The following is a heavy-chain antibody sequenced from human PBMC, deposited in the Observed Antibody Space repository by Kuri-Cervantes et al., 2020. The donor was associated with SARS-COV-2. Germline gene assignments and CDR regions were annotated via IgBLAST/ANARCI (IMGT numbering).Heavy chain of an antibody. Sequence: GGSLRLSCAASGFTFSSYGMHWVRQAPGKGLEWVAFIRYDGSNKYYADSVKGRFTISRDNSRNTLSLHLDSLRVEDTAVYYCAKGIYSGSYYVRRGEEYFDCWGQGTLVTVSS. CDR1: GFTFSSYG. J-gene: IGHJ4*02. CDR2: IRYDGSNK. D-gene: IGHD1-26*01. CDR3: AKGIYSGSYYVRRGEEYFDC. V-gene: IGHV3-30*02.